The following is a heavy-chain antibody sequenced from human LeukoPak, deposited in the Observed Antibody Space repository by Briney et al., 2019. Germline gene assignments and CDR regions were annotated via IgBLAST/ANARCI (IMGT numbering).Heavy chain of an antibody. J-gene: IGHJ6*02. CDR1: GFTVSSNY. CDR3: ARDHSSSTGGYYYYGMDV. Sequence: PGGSLRLSCAASGFTVSSNYMSWVRQAPGKGLEWVAVIWYDGSNKYYADSVKGRFTISRDNSKNTLYLQMNSLRAEDTAVYYCARDHSSSTGGYYYYGMDVWGQGTTVTVSS. V-gene: IGHV3-33*08. D-gene: IGHD6-13*01. CDR2: IWYDGSNK.